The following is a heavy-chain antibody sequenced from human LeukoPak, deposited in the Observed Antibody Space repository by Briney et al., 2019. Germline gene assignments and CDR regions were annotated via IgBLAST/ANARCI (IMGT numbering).Heavy chain of an antibody. CDR1: GFTFSSYA. V-gene: IGHV3-23*05. CDR3: ARVLGTTDYFDY. CDR2: LYKNGNT. Sequence: GGSLRLSCAASGFTFSSYAMSWVRQAPGRGLEWVSHLYKNGNTNYADSVEGRFTISRDSSNNILFLQMNNLRAEDSAVYYCARVLGTTDYFDYWGQGTLVAVSS. D-gene: IGHD7-27*01. J-gene: IGHJ4*02.